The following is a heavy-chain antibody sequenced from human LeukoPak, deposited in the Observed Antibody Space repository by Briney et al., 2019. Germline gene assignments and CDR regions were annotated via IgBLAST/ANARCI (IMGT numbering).Heavy chain of an antibody. J-gene: IGHJ3*02. Sequence: SETLSLTCTVSGGSIRSSYYYWGWIRQPPGKGLEWIGSIYDSGSTYYNPSLKSRVTISVDTSKNQFSLKLSSVTAADTAVYYCARKLSHGAFDIWGQGTMVTVSS. CDR1: GGSIRSSYYY. D-gene: IGHD3-10*01. V-gene: IGHV4-39*01. CDR3: ARKLSHGAFDI. CDR2: IYDSGST.